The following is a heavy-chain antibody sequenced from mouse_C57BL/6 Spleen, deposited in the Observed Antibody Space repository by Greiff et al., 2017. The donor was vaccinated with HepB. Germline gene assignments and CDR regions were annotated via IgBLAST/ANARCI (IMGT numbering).Heavy chain of an antibody. D-gene: IGHD3-3*01. V-gene: IGHV5-16*01. CDR3: ARVGHYYYAMDY. Sequence: EVKLVESEGGLVQPGRSMKLSCTASGFTFSDYYMAWVRQVPEKGLEWVANINYDGSSTYYLDSLKSRFIISRDNAKNILYLQMSSLKSEDTATYYCARVGHYYYAMDYWGQGTSVTVSS. J-gene: IGHJ4*01. CDR2: INYDGSST. CDR1: GFTFSDYY.